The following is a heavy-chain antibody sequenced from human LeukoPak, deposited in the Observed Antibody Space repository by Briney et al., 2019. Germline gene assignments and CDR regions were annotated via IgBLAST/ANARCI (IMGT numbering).Heavy chain of an antibody. V-gene: IGHV4-39*07. CDR2: INHSGST. Sequence: PSETLSLTCTVSGGSISSGDYYWSWIRQPPGKGLEWIGEINHSGSTNYNPSLKSRVTISVDTSKNQFSLKLSSVTAADTAVYYCASDETTVTISGFYWGQGTLVTVSS. CDR1: GGSISSGDYY. CDR3: ASDETTVTISGFY. D-gene: IGHD4-11*01. J-gene: IGHJ4*02.